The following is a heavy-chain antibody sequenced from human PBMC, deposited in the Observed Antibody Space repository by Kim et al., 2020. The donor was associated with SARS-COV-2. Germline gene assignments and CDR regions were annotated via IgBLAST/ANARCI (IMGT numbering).Heavy chain of an antibody. J-gene: IGHJ6*02. CDR2: IIPIFGTA. D-gene: IGHD3-22*01. CDR1: GGTFSSYA. Sequence: SVKVSCKASGGTFSSYAISWVRQAPGQGLEWMGGIIPIFGTANYAQKFQGRVTITADESTSTAYMELSSLRSEDTAVYYCARGDSSGYYDRYYYGMDVWGQGTTVTVSS. CDR3: ARGDSSGYYDRYYYGMDV. V-gene: IGHV1-69*13.